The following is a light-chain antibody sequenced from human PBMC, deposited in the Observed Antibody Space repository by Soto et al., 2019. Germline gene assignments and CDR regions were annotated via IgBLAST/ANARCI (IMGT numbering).Light chain of an antibody. CDR1: SSDVGGYNY. CDR3: SSFAGNNNLV. V-gene: IGLV2-8*01. Sequence: QSVQTQPHSASGTPGQSVTISCTGTSSDVGGYNYVSWYQQHPGKAPKLMISEVSKRPSGVPDRFSGSKSGNTASLTVSGLQAEDEADYYCSSFAGNNNLVFGGGTKLTVL. CDR2: EVS. J-gene: IGLJ2*01.